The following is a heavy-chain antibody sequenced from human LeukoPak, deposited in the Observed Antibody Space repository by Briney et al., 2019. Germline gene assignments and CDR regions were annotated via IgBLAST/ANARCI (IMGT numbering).Heavy chain of an antibody. D-gene: IGHD3-3*01. Sequence: PGGSLRLSCAASGFTFSSYSMNWVRQAPGKGLEWVSSISSSSSYIYYADSVKGRFTISRDNAKNSLYLQMNSLRAEDTAVYYCASITISYFDAFDIWGQGTMVTVSS. CDR3: ASITISYFDAFDI. CDR1: GFTFSSYS. J-gene: IGHJ3*02. CDR2: ISSSSSYI. V-gene: IGHV3-21*01.